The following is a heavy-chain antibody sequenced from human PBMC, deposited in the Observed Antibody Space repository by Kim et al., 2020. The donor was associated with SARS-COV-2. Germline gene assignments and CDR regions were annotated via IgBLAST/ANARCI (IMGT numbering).Heavy chain of an antibody. CDR2: IKQDGSEK. V-gene: IGHV3-7*01. CDR1: GFTFSSYW. CDR3: ASDRGSTFGGPHEEGSFDP. Sequence: GGSLRLSCAASGFTFSSYWMSWVRQAPGKGLEWVANIKQDGSEKYYVDSVKGRFTISRDNAKNSLYLQMNSLRAEDTAVYYCASDRGSTFGGPHEEGSFDPWGQGTLVTVSS. D-gene: IGHD3-16*01. J-gene: IGHJ5*02.